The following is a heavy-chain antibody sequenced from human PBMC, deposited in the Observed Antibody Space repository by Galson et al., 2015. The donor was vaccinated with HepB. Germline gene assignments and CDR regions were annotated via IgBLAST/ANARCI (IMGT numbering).Heavy chain of an antibody. CDR2: IKSKTDGGTT. D-gene: IGHD2-15*01. CDR3: TTAYCSGGSCPRSYYYYGMDV. Sequence: SLRLSCAASGFTFSNAWMSWVRQAPGKGLEWVGRIKSKTDGGTTDYAAPVKGRFTISRDDSKNTLYLQMNSLKTEDTAVYYCTTAYCSGGSCPRSYYYYGMDVWGQGTTVTVSS. CDR1: GFTFSNAW. J-gene: IGHJ6*02. V-gene: IGHV3-15*01.